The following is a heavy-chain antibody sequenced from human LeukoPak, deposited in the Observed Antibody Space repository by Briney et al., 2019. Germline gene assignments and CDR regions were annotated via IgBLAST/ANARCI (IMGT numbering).Heavy chain of an antibody. J-gene: IGHJ4*02. D-gene: IGHD2-2*01. CDR1: GFTFSSYG. Sequence: PGGSLRLSCAASGFTFSSYGMHWVRQAPGKGLEWVAVIWYDGSNKYYADSVKGRFTISRDNSKNTLYLQMNSLRAEDTAVYYCAKPTPPYQLAMVRFDGWGQGTLVTVSS. V-gene: IGHV3-33*06. CDR3: AKPTPPYQLAMVRFDG. CDR2: IWYDGSNK.